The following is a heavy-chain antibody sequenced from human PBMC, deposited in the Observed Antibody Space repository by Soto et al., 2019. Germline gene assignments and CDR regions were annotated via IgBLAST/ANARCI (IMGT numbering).Heavy chain of an antibody. J-gene: IGHJ3*02. CDR2: IYYSGST. CDR3: ARVPWQWLGGYAFDI. Sequence: PSQPLPVTCTVVGGSSDDHYWSWILQPPGKGLEWIGYIYYSGSTNYNPSLKSRATISVDTSKNQFTLKLSSVTAADTAVYYCARVPWQWLGGYAFDIWGQGTMVTGSS. CDR1: GGSSDDHY. D-gene: IGHD6-19*01. V-gene: IGHV4-59*11.